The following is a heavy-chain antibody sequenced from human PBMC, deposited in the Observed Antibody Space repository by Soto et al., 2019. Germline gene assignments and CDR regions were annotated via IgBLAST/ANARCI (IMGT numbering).Heavy chain of an antibody. J-gene: IGHJ6*02. D-gene: IGHD6-13*01. CDR3: ARQYIAAAETDYYYGMDV. V-gene: IGHV1-69*01. Sequence: QVQLVQTGAEVKKPGSSVKVSCKASGGTFSSYAISWVRQAPGQGLEWMGGIIPIFGTANYAQKFQGRVTITADESTSTAYMELSSLRSEDTAVYYCARQYIAAAETDYYYGMDVWGQGTTVTVSS. CDR1: GGTFSSYA. CDR2: IIPIFGTA.